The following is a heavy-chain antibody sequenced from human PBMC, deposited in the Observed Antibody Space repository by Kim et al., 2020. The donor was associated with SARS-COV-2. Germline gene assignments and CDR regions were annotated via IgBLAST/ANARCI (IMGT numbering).Heavy chain of an antibody. CDR3: ARGALFRRTHFDY. V-gene: IGHV4-34*01. CDR2: INHSGST. D-gene: IGHD2-21*01. J-gene: IGHJ4*02. CDR1: GGSFSGYY. Sequence: SETLSLTCAVYGGSFSGYYWSWIRQPPGKGLEWIGEINHSGSTNYNPSLKSRVTISVDTSKNQFSLKLSSVTAADTAVYYCARGALFRRTHFDYWGQGTLVTVSS.